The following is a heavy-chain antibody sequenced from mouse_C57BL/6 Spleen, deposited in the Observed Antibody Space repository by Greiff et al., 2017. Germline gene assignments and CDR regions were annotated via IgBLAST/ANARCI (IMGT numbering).Heavy chain of an antibody. Sequence: EVQGVESGGDLVKPGGSLKLSCAASGFTFSSYGMSWVRQTPDKRLELVATISSGGSYTYYPDSVKGRFTISRDNAKTSLYLQMSSLKSEDTAMYYCARHGAQAHFDYWGQGTTLTVAS. J-gene: IGHJ2*01. V-gene: IGHV5-6*01. CDR3: ARHGAQAHFDY. D-gene: IGHD3-2*02. CDR2: ISSGGSYT. CDR1: GFTFSSYG.